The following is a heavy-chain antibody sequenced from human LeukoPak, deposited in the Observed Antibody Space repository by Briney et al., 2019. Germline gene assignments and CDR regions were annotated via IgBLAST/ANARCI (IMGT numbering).Heavy chain of an antibody. CDR1: LFTFDDHA. V-gene: IGHV3-49*04. J-gene: IGHJ6*02. D-gene: IGHD5-18*01. CDR3: SRVPIHLWFYSGMDV. Sequence: PGVSLRLPYTSSLFTFDDHAINWVRQAPGKGLEWVGSIRSQAYGGTTEYVASVKGRFIISRDDSKSIAYLHMNSLKTEDTALYYCSRVPIHLWFYSGMDVWGQGTTVTVSS. CDR2: IRSQAYGGTT.